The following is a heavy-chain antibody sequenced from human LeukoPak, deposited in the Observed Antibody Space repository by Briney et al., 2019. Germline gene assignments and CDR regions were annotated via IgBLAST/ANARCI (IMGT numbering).Heavy chain of an antibody. CDR3: AKGGRGYSYGPWGNDAFDI. J-gene: IGHJ3*02. D-gene: IGHD5-18*01. Sequence: GGSLRLSCAASGFTFDDYAMHWVRQAPGKGLEWVSLIGGDGGSTYYADSVKGRFTISRDNSKNSLYLQMNSLRTEDTALYYCAKGGRGYSYGPWGNDAFDIWGQGTMVTVSS. CDR1: GFTFDDYA. CDR2: IGGDGGST. V-gene: IGHV3-43*02.